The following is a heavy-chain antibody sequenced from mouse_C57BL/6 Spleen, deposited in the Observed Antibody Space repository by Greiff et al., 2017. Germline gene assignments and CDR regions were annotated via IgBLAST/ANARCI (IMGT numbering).Heavy chain of an antibody. CDR3: ARRDWDYAMDY. D-gene: IGHD4-1*01. Sequence: VQLQQSGPGLVAPSQSLSITCTVSGFSLTSYGVSWVRQPPGKGLEWLGVIWGDGSTNYHSALISRLSISKDNSESQAYLKLNSLQTDDTATYYCARRDWDYAMDYWGQGTSVTVSS. CDR2: IWGDGST. CDR1: GFSLTSYG. V-gene: IGHV2-3*01. J-gene: IGHJ4*01.